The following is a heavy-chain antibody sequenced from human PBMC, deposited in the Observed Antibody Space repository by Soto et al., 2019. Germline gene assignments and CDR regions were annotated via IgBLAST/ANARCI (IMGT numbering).Heavy chain of an antibody. CDR1: GYTFNSYY. CDR3: VRVGFNSHSDFDY. CDR2: INPNSDVT. Sequence: QVQLVKSGAEVKKPGASVKVSCKASGYTFNSYYIHWVRQAPGQGLEWMGWINPNSDVTGYAQSFQDRVTMTSDMSITTAYMELTSLRSYETADYYCVRVGFNSHSDFDYWGQGTLITVSS. D-gene: IGHD2-21*01. V-gene: IGHV1-2*02. J-gene: IGHJ4*02.